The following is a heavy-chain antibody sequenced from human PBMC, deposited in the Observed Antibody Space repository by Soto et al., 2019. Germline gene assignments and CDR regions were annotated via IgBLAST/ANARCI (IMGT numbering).Heavy chain of an antibody. D-gene: IGHD2-21*02. CDR3: ARLAYCGGDCYPV. V-gene: IGHV4-59*01. J-gene: IGHJ4*02. CDR2: IYYSGST. Sequence: SETLSLTCTVSGGSISSYYWSWIRQPPGKGLEWIGYIYYSGSTNYNPSLKSRVTISVDTSKNQFSLKLSSVTAADTAVYYCARLAYCGGDCYPVWGQGTLVTVSS. CDR1: GGSISSYY.